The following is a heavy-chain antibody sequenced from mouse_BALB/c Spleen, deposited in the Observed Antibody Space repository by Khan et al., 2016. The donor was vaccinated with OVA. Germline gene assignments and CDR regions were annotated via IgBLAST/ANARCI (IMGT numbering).Heavy chain of an antibody. CDR3: TRGNYYGYYFDY. V-gene: IGHV3-2*02. CDR1: GYSITSGYA. Sequence: EVQLQESGPGLVKPSQSLSLTCTVTGYSITSGYAWNWIRQFPGNKLEWMGYISYSGVTSYTPSIKSRISITRDPSKNQFLLQLNSVTTEDTATYYCTRGNYYGYYFDYWGQGTTLTVSS. J-gene: IGHJ2*01. CDR2: ISYSGVT. D-gene: IGHD1-1*01.